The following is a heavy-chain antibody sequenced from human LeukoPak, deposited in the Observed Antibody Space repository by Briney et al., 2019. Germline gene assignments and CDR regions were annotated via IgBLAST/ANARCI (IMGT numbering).Heavy chain of an antibody. Sequence: SQTLSLTCAISGDSVSSNSAAWNWIMQSPSSGLDWLGTTYYRSKWYNDYAVSVKSRITINPDTSKNQFSLQLNSVTPEDTAVYYCATSSSSWYFRFDPWGQGTLVTVSS. CDR2: TYYRSKWYN. CDR1: GDSVSSNSAA. CDR3: ATSSSSWYFRFDP. V-gene: IGHV6-1*01. D-gene: IGHD6-13*01. J-gene: IGHJ5*02.